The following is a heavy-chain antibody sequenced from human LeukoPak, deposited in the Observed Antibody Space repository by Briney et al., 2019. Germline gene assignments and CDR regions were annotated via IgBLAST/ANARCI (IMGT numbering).Heavy chain of an antibody. D-gene: IGHD6-19*01. CDR2: IRYDGSNK. Sequence: QAGGSLRLSCAASGFTFINYGIHWVRQAPGKGREGGALIRYDGSNKYYAASVRGRFPISRDNSKNTVYLQMNSLRGEDTAVYYCARAGNENSSGYYYWGQGTLVTVSS. CDR3: ARAGNENSSGYYY. V-gene: IGHV3-33*01. J-gene: IGHJ4*02. CDR1: GFTFINYG.